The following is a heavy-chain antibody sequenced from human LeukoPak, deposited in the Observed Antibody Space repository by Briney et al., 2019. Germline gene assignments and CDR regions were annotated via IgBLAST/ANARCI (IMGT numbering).Heavy chain of an antibody. Sequence: PSETLSLTCAVYGGSFSGYYWSWIRQPPGKGLEWIGEINHSGSTNYNPSLKSRVTISVDTSKNQFSLKLSSVTAADTAVYYCARVLRDRLYYYDSSGYGAFDIWGQGTMVTVS. D-gene: IGHD3-22*01. CDR3: ARVLRDRLYYYDSSGYGAFDI. CDR2: INHSGST. CDR1: GGSFSGYY. J-gene: IGHJ3*02. V-gene: IGHV4-34*01.